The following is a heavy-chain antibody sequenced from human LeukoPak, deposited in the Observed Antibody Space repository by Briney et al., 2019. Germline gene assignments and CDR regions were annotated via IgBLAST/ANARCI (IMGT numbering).Heavy chain of an antibody. CDR1: GGTFISYA. J-gene: IGHJ4*02. D-gene: IGHD5-18*01. Sequence: SVKVSCKASGGTFISYAISWVRQAPGQGLEWMGGIIPIFGTANYAQKFQGRVTITADESTSTAYMELSSLRSEDTAVYYCARELRRWGTRGYSYGYGYWGEGTLVTVSS. CDR2: IIPIFGTA. V-gene: IGHV1-69*01. CDR3: ARELRRWGTRGYSYGYGY.